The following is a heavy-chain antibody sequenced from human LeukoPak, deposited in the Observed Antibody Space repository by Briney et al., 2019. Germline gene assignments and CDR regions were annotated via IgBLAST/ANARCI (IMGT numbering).Heavy chain of an antibody. CDR2: ISTNGGST. CDR1: GFTFCSYA. V-gene: IGHV3-64D*09. D-gene: IGHD2-2*01. CDR3: VKDRGYCTSTSCYWVGMDV. Sequence: GGSLRLSCSASGFTFCSYAMHWVRQAPGKGLEYVSGISTNGGSTYYADSVKGRFTISRDNSKITLYLHMSSLRAEDTAVYSCVKDRGYCTSTSCYWVGMDVWNQGTTVTVSS. J-gene: IGHJ6*02.